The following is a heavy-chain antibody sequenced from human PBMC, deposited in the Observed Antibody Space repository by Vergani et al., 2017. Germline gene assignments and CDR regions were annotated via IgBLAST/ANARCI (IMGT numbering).Heavy chain of an antibody. Sequence: QMQLQESGPGLVKPSETLSLSCTVSGDSISTSSYAWGWIRQPPGKTLEWIGTVFYGGRTSYNPSLKSRVTLSLDTSKKQISLHLTSVTAADTAVYYCARVAAFQYYYYYYMDVWGKGTTVTVSS. V-gene: IGHV4-39*01. CDR3: ARVAAFQYYYYYYMDV. D-gene: IGHD2-15*01. CDR1: GDSISTSSYA. CDR2: VFYGGRT. J-gene: IGHJ6*03.